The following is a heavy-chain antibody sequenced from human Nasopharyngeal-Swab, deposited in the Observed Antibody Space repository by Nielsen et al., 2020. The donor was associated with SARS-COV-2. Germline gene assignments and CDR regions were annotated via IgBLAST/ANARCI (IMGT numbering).Heavy chain of an antibody. D-gene: IGHD6-6*01. CDR3: ARVGAARGAFDI. J-gene: IGHJ3*02. V-gene: IGHV3-33*08. Sequence: GESLKISCAASGVTFNTLWLSWVRQSPGKGLEWVAVIWYDGSNKYYADSVKGRFTISRDNSKNTLYLQMNSLRAEDTAVYYCARVGAARGAFDIWGQGTMVTVSS. CDR2: IWYDGSNK. CDR1: GVTFNTLW.